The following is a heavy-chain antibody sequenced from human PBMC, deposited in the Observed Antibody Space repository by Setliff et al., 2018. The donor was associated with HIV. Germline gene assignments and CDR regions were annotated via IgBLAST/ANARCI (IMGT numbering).Heavy chain of an antibody. V-gene: IGHV4-61*01. CDR3: ARGGAVSADFDS. CDR2: ITYSGSA. J-gene: IGHJ5*01. CDR1: GDSVSSGSYY. Sequence: SETLSLTCTVSGDSVSSGSYYWSWIRQPPGKGLEWIGYITYSGSAYYNPSLKSRLTISVDTSKNQFSLSLNSVTAADTAVYFCARGGAVSADFDSWGQGTLVTVSS. D-gene: IGHD3-16*01.